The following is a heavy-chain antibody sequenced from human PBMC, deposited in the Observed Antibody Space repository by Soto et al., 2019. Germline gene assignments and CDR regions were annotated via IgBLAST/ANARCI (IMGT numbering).Heavy chain of an antibody. CDR1: GYTFTSDG. V-gene: IGHV1-18*04. D-gene: IGHD2-21*01. J-gene: IGHJ6*02. CDR2: ISGYNGNT. Sequence: QVQLVQSGAEVKKPGASVKVSCKASGYTFTSDGVSLVRQAPGQGLEWMGLISGYNGNTNYAHRFRDRVTLTTDTSTSTAYMELRSLRSDDSAVYYCARDAHCGGAPGCRAMDVWGQGTTITVSS. CDR3: ARDAHCGGAPGCRAMDV.